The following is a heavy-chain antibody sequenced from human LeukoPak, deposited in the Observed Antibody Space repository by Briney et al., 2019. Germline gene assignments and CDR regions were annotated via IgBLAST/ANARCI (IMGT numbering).Heavy chain of an antibody. CDR3: AKEEVAGYFDY. D-gene: IGHD6-19*01. CDR2: ISYDGSNK. V-gene: IGHV3-30*18. Sequence: GGSLRLSCAASGFTFSSYGMHWVREAPGKGLEWVAVISYDGSNKYYADSVKGRFTISRDNSKNTLYLQMNSLRAEDTAVYYCAKEEVAGYFDYWGQGTLVTVSS. J-gene: IGHJ4*02. CDR1: GFTFSSYG.